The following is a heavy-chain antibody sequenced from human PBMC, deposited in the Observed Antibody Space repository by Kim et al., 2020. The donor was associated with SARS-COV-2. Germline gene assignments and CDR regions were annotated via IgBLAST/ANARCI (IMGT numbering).Heavy chain of an antibody. D-gene: IGHD7-27*01. Sequence: GGSLRLSCVASGFTFTTYTMNWVRQAPGKGLEWVSGISGGGGSTYYADSVKGRFTISRDNSKNTLYLQMNSLRVEDTAVYYCATELRGTTQTNCGDVFDFWGQGTLVTVSS. V-gene: IGHV3-23*01. CDR3: ATELRGTTQTNCGDVFDF. CDR2: ISGGGGST. J-gene: IGHJ4*02. CDR1: GFTFTTYT.